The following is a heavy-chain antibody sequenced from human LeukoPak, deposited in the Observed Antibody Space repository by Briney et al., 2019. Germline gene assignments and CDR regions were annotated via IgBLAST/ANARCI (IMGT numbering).Heavy chain of an antibody. CDR3: TTEGSGNYYGSGSSYYYYGMDV. J-gene: IGHJ6*04. V-gene: IGHV3-15*01. CDR2: IKSKTDGGTT. CDR1: GFTFSNAW. D-gene: IGHD3-10*01. Sequence: GGSLRLSCAASGFTFSNAWMSWVRQAPGKGLEWVGRIKSKTDGGTTDHAAPVKGRFTISRDDSKNTLYLQMNSLKTEDTAVYYCTTEGSGNYYGSGSSYYYYGMDVWGKGTTVTVSS.